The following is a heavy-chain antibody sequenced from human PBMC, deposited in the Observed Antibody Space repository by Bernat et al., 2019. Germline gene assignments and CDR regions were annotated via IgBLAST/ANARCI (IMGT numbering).Heavy chain of an antibody. CDR1: GGSISSYY. CDR2: IYYSGST. D-gene: IGHD5-12*01. CDR3: ARAFYIGYELDY. V-gene: IGHV4-59*01. Sequence: QVKLQESGPGLAKPSETLSLTGTVSGGSISSYYWSWIRQPPGKGLEWIGYIYYSGSTNYNPSLKSRVTISVDTSKNQFSLKLSSVTAADTAVYYCARAFYIGYELDYRGQGTLVTVSS. J-gene: IGHJ4*02.